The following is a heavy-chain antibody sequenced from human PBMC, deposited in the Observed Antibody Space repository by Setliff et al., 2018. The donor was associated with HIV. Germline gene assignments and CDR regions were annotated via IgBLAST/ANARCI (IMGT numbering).Heavy chain of an antibody. J-gene: IGHJ4*02. CDR2: IMPIFGTA. CDR3: ARGVDGSYRKFFDN. D-gene: IGHD1-26*01. CDR1: GGSFSSYG. V-gene: IGHV1-69*13. Sequence: SVNVSCKASGGSFSSYGLSWVRQAPGQGLEWMGGIMPIFGTANYAQKFQGRVTIIADASTNTVNMELSSLRSEDTAVYYCARGVDGSYRKFFDNWGQGTLVTVSS.